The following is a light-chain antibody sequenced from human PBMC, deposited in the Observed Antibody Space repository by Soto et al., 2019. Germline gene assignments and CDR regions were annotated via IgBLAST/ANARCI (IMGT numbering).Light chain of an antibody. Sequence: VLARCTSTHRLSPGEGATLSLRASQSISSNFLAWYQQRPGQAPRLLIYAASSRATGIPDRFSGSGSGTDFTLTIRRLEPEDFAVYYCQQYGSSPRTFGGGTKVDIK. CDR1: QSISSNF. CDR3: QQYGSSPRT. CDR2: AAS. J-gene: IGKJ4*01. V-gene: IGKV3-20*01.